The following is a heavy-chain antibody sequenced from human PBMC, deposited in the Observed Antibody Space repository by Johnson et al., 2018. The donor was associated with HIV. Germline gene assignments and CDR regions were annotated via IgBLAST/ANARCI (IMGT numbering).Heavy chain of an antibody. CDR3: AKDSSSWYGGAFDI. J-gene: IGHJ3*02. V-gene: IGHV3-30*18. D-gene: IGHD6-13*01. Sequence: QVQLVESGGGVVQPGRSLRLSCAASGFTFSSYGMHWVRQVPGKGLEWVAVISYDGSNKYYADSVKGRFTISRDNSKNTLYLQMNSLRAEDTAVYDCAKDSSSWYGGAFDIWGQGTMVTVSS. CDR1: GFTFSSYG. CDR2: ISYDGSNK.